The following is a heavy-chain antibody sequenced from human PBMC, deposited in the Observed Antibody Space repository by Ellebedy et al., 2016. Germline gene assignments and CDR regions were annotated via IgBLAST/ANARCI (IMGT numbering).Heavy chain of an antibody. CDR2: ISYDGSNK. V-gene: IGHV3-30*03. CDR3: ARRGYSYAIDAFDI. CDR1: GLTFSSYG. J-gene: IGHJ3*02. Sequence: GESLKISCAASGLTFSSYGMHWVRQAPGKGLEWVAVISYDGSNKYYADSVKGRFTISRDNAKNSLYLQMNSLRAEDTAVYYCARRGYSYAIDAFDIWGQGTMVTVSS. D-gene: IGHD5-18*01.